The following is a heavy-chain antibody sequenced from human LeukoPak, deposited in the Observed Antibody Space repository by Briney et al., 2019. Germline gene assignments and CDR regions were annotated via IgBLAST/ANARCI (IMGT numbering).Heavy chain of an antibody. Sequence: SVKVSCKASGGTFSSYAISWVRQAPGQGLEWMGRIIPILGIANYAQKFQGRVTITADKSTSTAYMELSSLRSEDTAVYYCASGLRDADAVDYWGQGTLVTVSS. CDR2: IIPILGIA. V-gene: IGHV1-69*04. CDR3: ASGLRDADAVDY. CDR1: GGTFSSYA. D-gene: IGHD2-2*01. J-gene: IGHJ4*02.